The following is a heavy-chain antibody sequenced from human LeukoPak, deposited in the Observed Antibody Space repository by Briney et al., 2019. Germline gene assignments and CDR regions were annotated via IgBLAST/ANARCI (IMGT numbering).Heavy chain of an antibody. J-gene: IGHJ4*02. D-gene: IGHD4-17*01. CDR2: ISWNSGHK. Sequence: GGSLRLSCAASGVTFDDDAVHWVRQAPGKGLEWVSGISWNSGHKGYADSVKGRFTISRDNAKNSLYLQMTSLRAEDTAVYYCARVMTTVIKAFDYWGQGTLVTVSS. CDR1: GVTFDDDA. CDR3: ARVMTTVIKAFDY. V-gene: IGHV3-9*01.